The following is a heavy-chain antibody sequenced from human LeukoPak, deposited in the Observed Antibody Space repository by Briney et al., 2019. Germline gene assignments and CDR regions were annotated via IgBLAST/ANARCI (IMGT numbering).Heavy chain of an antibody. Sequence: GGSLRLSCAVSGFSASSNYMTWVRQAPGKGLEWVSVLYSGGTTYYADSVQGRFAISRDNSKNTLYLQMNSLRAEDTAVYYCASDYCSGGSCYFDYWGQGTLVTVSS. CDR3: ASDYCSGGSCYFDY. CDR1: GFSASSNY. D-gene: IGHD2-15*01. CDR2: LYSGGTT. J-gene: IGHJ4*02. V-gene: IGHV3-53*01.